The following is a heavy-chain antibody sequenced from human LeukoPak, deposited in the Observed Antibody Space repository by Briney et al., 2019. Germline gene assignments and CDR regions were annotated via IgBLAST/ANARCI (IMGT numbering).Heavy chain of an antibody. CDR3: ARESSSSPDY. D-gene: IGHD6-6*01. J-gene: IGHJ4*02. V-gene: IGHV4-39*07. CDR1: GGSITSSSHH. Sequence: SETLSLTCTVSGGSITSSSHHWGWLRQPPGKGLEWIGSIYYSGTTYYNPSIRSRVTISVDKSKNQFYLRLNSVTAAGSAMYYCARESSSSPDYWGQGTMVTVSS. CDR2: IYYSGTT.